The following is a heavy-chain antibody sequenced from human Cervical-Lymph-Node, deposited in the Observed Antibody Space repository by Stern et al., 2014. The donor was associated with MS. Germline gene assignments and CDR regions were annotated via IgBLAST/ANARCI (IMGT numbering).Heavy chain of an antibody. CDR1: GYTFTSYA. CDR3: ASLYSADAFDI. D-gene: IGHD4-11*01. Sequence: QVQLVQSGAEVKKPGASVKVSCKASGYTFTSYAMHWVRQAPGQRLEWMGWINAGNGNTKYSRKFQGRVTITRDTSASTAYMELSSLRSEDPAVYSCASLYSADAFDIWGQGTMVTVSS. CDR2: INAGNGNT. V-gene: IGHV1-3*01. J-gene: IGHJ3*02.